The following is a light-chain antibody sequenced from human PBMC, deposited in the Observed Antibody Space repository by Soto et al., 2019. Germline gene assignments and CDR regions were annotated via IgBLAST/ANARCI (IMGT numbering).Light chain of an antibody. CDR2: EVS. CDR3: CSYAGSSSAYV. J-gene: IGLJ1*01. Sequence: QSVLTQPASASGSPGQSITISCTGTSSDVGSYNVVSWYQQHPGKAPKLLIYEVSKRPSGVSDRFSGSKSGNTASLTISGLQAEDEADYHCCSYAGSSSAYVFGTGTKLTVL. CDR1: SSDVGSYNV. V-gene: IGLV2-23*02.